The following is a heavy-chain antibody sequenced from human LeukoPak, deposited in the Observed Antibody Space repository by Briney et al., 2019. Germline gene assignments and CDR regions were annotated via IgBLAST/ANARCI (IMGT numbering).Heavy chain of an antibody. D-gene: IGHD4-17*01. V-gene: IGHV3-30*03. CDR2: ISYDGSNK. J-gene: IGHJ4*02. CDR1: GFTFSSYG. Sequence: GGSLRLSCAASGFTFSSYGMHWVRQAPGKGLEWVAVISYDGSNKYYADSVKGRFTISRDNSKNTLYLQMNSLRAEDTAVYYCARDHYGDLPLFDYWGQGTLVTVSS. CDR3: ARDHYGDLPLFDY.